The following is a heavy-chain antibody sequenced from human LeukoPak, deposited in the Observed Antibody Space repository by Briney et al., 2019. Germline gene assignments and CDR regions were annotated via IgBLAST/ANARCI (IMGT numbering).Heavy chain of an antibody. J-gene: IGHJ6*03. CDR3: ARDYSSGSLVYYYYMDV. Sequence: PGGSLRLSCAASGFTFSSYWMSWVRQAPGKGLEWVANIKQDGSEKYYVDSVKGRFTISGDNAKNSLYLQMNSLRAEDTAVYYCARDYSSGSLVYYYYMDVWGKGTTVTVSS. V-gene: IGHV3-7*01. D-gene: IGHD3-10*01. CDR1: GFTFSSYW. CDR2: IKQDGSEK.